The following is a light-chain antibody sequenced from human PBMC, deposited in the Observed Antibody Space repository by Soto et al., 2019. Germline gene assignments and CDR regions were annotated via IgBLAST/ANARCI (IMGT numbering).Light chain of an antibody. J-gene: IGKJ2*01. CDR1: QGINSD. CDR3: QQDYSSPLT. V-gene: IGKV3-15*01. CDR2: AAS. Sequence: DIVMTQSPSTLSPSAGERATISCRASQGINSDLAWYQQKPGKPPRLLIYAASTMATGVPARFSGSESGSEFTLTISGLQSEDFAVYYCQQDYSSPLTFGQGTRLEI.